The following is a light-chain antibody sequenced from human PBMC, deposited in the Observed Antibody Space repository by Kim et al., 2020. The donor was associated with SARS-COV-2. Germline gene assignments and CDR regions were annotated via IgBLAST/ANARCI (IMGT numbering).Light chain of an antibody. J-gene: IGKJ1*01. CDR1: QNVPRSH. CDR2: GAS. CDR3: QHYGDSLWT. Sequence: EIVLTQSPGTLSLSAGERATLFCRASQNVPRSHVAWYQEKPGQPPRLLVYGASHRAIGIPRRFSGSGSGTDYTLTISSLEPEDFALYFCQHYGDSLWTFGHGTKVDIK. V-gene: IGKV3-20*01.